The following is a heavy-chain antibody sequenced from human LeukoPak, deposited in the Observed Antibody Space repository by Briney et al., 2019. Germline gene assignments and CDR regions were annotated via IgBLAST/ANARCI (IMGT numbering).Heavy chain of an antibody. CDR2: INPNSGGT. Sequence: ASVKVSCKASGYTFTGYYMHWVQQAPGQGLEWMGWINPNSGGTNYAQKFQGRVTMTRDTSISTAYMELSRLRSDDTAVYYCAVADCSGGSCYSAQFDYWGQGTLVTVSS. CDR3: AVADCSGGSCYSAQFDY. J-gene: IGHJ4*02. D-gene: IGHD2-15*01. CDR1: GYTFTGYY. V-gene: IGHV1-2*02.